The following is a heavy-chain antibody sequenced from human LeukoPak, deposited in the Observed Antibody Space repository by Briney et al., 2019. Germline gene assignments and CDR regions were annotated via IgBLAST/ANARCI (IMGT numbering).Heavy chain of an antibody. CDR2: IYYSGST. D-gene: IGHD6-13*01. J-gene: IGHJ3*02. V-gene: IGHV4-59*01. CDR3: ARAYRRSSWDPDAFDI. Sequence: NASETLSLTCTVSGGSISSYYWSWIRQPPGKGLEWIGYIYYSGSTNYNPSLKSRVTISVDTSKNQFSLKLSSVTAADTAVYYCARAYRRSSWDPDAFDIWSQGTMVTVSS. CDR1: GGSISSYY.